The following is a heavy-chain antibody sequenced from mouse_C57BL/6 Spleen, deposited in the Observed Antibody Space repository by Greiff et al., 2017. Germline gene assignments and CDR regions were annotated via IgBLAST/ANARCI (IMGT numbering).Heavy chain of an antibody. CDR3: ARGVVVTAFAY. CDR2: IYPRSGNT. J-gene: IGHJ3*01. CDR1: GYTFTRYG. D-gene: IGHD2-2*01. V-gene: IGHV1-81*01. Sequence: VMLVESGAELARPGASVKLSCKASGYTFTRYGISWVKQRTGQGLEWIGEIYPRSGNTYYNEKFKGKATLTADKSSSTAYMELRSLTSEDSAVYFCARGVVVTAFAYWGQGTLVTVSA.